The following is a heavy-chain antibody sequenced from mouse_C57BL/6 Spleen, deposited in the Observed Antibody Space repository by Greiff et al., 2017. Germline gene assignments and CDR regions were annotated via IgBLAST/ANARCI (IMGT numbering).Heavy chain of an antibody. Sequence: VQLQQSGAELVRPGASVKLSCKASGYTFTDYYINWVKQRPGQGLEWIARIYPGSGNTYYNEKFKGKATLTAEKSSSNAYMQLSSLTSEDSAVYFCARSSSGSYYAMGYWGQGTSVTVSS. CDR3: ARSSSGSYYAMGY. J-gene: IGHJ4*01. V-gene: IGHV1-76*01. CDR1: GYTFTDYY. D-gene: IGHD3-2*02. CDR2: IYPGSGNT.